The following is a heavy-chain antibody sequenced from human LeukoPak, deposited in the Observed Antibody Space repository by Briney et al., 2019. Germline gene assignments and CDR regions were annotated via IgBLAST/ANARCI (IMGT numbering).Heavy chain of an antibody. D-gene: IGHD5-24*01. CDR1: GFAVSSNY. Sequence: QPGGSLRLSCAASGFAVSSNYMSWVRQAPGKGLEWVSVIYSGGSTYYADSVKGRFTISRDNSKNTLYLQMNSLRAEDTAVYYCARGRDGYNFHYWGQGTMVTVSS. J-gene: IGHJ4*02. V-gene: IGHV3-53*01. CDR3: ARGRDGYNFHY. CDR2: IYSGGST.